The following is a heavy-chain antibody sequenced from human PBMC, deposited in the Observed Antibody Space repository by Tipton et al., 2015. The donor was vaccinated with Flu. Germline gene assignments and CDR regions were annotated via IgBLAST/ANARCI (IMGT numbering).Heavy chain of an antibody. V-gene: IGHV4-59*12. CDR2: IYYSGST. J-gene: IGHJ3*02. D-gene: IGHD2-15*01. CDR3: ARDSSYCSGGSCYSGAFDI. CDR1: GGSISSYY. Sequence: TLSLTCTVSGGSISSYYWSWIRQPPGKGLEWIGSIYYSGSTYYNPSLKSRVTISVDTSKNQFSLKLSSVTAADTAVYYCARDSSYCSGGSCYSGAFDIWGQGTMVTVSS.